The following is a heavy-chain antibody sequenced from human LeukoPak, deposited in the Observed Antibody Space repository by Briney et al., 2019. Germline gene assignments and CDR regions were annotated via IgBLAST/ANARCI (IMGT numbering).Heavy chain of an antibody. CDR1: GFTFSSYS. J-gene: IGHJ3*02. Sequence: GGSLRLSCAASGFTFSSYSMNWVRQAPGKGLEWVSSISSSSSYIYYVDSVKGRFTISRDNAKNSLYLQVNSLRAEDTAVYYCARDSAFDIWGQGTMVTVSS. V-gene: IGHV3-21*01. CDR3: ARDSAFDI. CDR2: ISSSSSYI.